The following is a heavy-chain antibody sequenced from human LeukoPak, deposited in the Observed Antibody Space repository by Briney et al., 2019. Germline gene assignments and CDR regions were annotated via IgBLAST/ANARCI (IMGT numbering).Heavy chain of an antibody. Sequence: ASVKVSCKASGGTFSSYAISWVRQAPGQGLEWMGGIIPIFGTANYAQKFQGRVTITADESTSTAYMELSSLRSEDTAVYYCARGARFGELIQYYFDYWGQGTLVTVSS. V-gene: IGHV1-69*13. CDR2: IIPIFGTA. CDR1: GGTFSSYA. J-gene: IGHJ4*02. CDR3: ARGARFGELIQYYFDY. D-gene: IGHD3-10*01.